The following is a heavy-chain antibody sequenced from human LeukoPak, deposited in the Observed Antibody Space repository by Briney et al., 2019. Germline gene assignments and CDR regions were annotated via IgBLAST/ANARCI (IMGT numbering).Heavy chain of an antibody. CDR2: INHSGST. CDR1: GGSFSGYY. V-gene: IGHV4-34*01. Sequence: KTSETLSLTCAVYGGSFSGYYWSWIRQPPGKGLEWIGEINHSGSTNYNPSLKSRVTISVDTSKNQFSLKLSSVTAADTAAYYCAKGSYYNSSGSFYFDYWGQGTLVTVSS. J-gene: IGHJ4*02. CDR3: AKGSYYNSSGSFYFDY. D-gene: IGHD3-22*01.